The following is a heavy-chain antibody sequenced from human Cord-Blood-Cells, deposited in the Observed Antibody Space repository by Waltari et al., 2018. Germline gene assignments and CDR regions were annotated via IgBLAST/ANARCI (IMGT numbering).Heavy chain of an antibody. Sequence: APGQGLEWMGWINPNSGGTNYAQKFQGRVTMTRDTSISTAYMELSRLRSDDTAVYYCARVLDYDFWSGDAFDIWGQGTMVTVSS. V-gene: IGHV1-2*02. D-gene: IGHD3-3*01. J-gene: IGHJ3*02. CDR3: ARVLDYDFWSGDAFDI. CDR2: INPNSGGT.